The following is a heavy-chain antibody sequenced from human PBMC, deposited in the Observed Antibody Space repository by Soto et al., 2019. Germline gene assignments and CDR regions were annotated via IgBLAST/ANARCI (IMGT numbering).Heavy chain of an antibody. CDR3: ARHCSGGSCYSG. D-gene: IGHD2-15*01. CDR1: GYSFTSYW. CDR2: IDPSDSYT. Sequence: GESLKISCKGSGYSFTSYWISWVRQMPGKVLEWMGRIDPSDSYTNYSPSFQGHVTISADKSISTAYLQWSSLKASDTAMYYCARHCSGGSCYSGWDQGTLVTVSS. V-gene: IGHV5-10-1*01. J-gene: IGHJ4*02.